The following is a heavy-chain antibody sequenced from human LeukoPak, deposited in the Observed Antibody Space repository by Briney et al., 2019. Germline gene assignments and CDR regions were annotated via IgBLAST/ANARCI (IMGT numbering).Heavy chain of an antibody. V-gene: IGHV4-59*01. CDR3: ARDLKIGYNSGWYSFDY. CDR1: GGSISPYY. J-gene: IGHJ4*02. Sequence: SETLSLTCTVSGGSISPYYWSWIRQPPGKGLEWIGYIYYSGTTNYNPSLKSRVTISVDTSKNQFSLKLISVTAADTAVYYCARDLKIGYNSGWYSFDYWGQGILATVSS. D-gene: IGHD6-19*01. CDR2: IYYSGTT.